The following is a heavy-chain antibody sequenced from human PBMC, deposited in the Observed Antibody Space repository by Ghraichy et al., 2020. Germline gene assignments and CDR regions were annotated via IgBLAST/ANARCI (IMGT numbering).Heavy chain of an antibody. CDR3: ARDHCIGGNCYSTYYGVDR. CDR1: GDSVSSGSYY. Sequence: SETLSLTCTVSGDSVSSGSYYWSWIRQPPGKGLEWIGNIYYSGNTNYNPSLKSRVTISIDTSTNQFSLKLSSVTAADTAVYYCARDHCIGGNCYSTYYGVDRSGHGTTVTVPS. V-gene: IGHV4-61*01. J-gene: IGHJ6*02. D-gene: IGHD2-15*01. CDR2: IYYSGNT.